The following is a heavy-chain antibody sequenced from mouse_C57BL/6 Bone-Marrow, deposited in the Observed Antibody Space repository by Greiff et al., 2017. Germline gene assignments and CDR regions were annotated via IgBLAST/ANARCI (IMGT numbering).Heavy chain of an antibody. D-gene: IGHD1-1*01. CDR1: GFTFSDFY. J-gene: IGHJ4*01. V-gene: IGHV7-1*01. Sequence: EVKVVESGGGLVQSGRSLRLSCATSGFTFSDFYMEWVRQAPGKGLEWIAASRNKANDYTTEYSASVKGRFIVSRDTSQSILYLQMNALRAEDTAIYYCARVNLLLFMDDWGQGTSVTVSS. CDR3: ARVNLLLFMDD. CDR2: SRNKANDYTT.